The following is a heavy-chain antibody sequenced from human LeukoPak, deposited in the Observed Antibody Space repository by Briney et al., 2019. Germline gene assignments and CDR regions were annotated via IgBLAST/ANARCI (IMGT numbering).Heavy chain of an antibody. CDR3: ARYSGNYRAFDI. CDR1: GFTFSNAW. V-gene: IGHV3-7*05. Sequence: TGGSLRLSCAASGFTFSNAWMSWVCQAPGKGLEWLANIKQDGSEKYYVDSVKGRFTISRDNPKNSLYLQMNSLRAEDTAVYYCARYSGNYRAFDIWGQGTMVTVSS. CDR2: IKQDGSEK. J-gene: IGHJ3*02. D-gene: IGHD1-26*01.